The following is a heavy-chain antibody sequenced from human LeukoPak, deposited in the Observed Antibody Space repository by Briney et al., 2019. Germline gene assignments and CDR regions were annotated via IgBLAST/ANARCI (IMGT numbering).Heavy chain of an antibody. V-gene: IGHV4-59*08. CDR1: GGSISSYY. D-gene: IGHD6-13*01. Sequence: PSETLSLTCTVSGGSISSYYWSWIRQPPGKGLEWIGYIYYSGSTNYNPSLKSRVTISVDTSKKQFSLKLSSATAADTAVYYCARSGSSWYEYFQHWGQGTLVTVSS. CDR3: ARSGSSWYEYFQH. J-gene: IGHJ1*01. CDR2: IYYSGST.